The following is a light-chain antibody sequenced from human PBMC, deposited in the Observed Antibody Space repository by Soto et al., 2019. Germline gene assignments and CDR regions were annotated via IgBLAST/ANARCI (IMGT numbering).Light chain of an antibody. CDR1: SSDVGGYNY. CDR2: DVS. CDR3: SSYTSSSTPV. V-gene: IGLV2-14*01. Sequence: QSALTQPASVSGSPGQSITISCTGTSSDVGGYNYVSWYQQHAGKAPKLMIYDVSNRPSGVSNRFSGSKSGNTASLTISGLQAEDEADYYCSSYTSSSTPVFGTGTKVTVL. J-gene: IGLJ1*01.